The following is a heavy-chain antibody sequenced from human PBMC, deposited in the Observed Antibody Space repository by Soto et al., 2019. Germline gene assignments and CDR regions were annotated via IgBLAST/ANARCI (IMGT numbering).Heavy chain of an antibody. J-gene: IGHJ3*02. CDR2: IWYEGSNK. CDR3: AWYSPGRFLEWLSRHDAFDI. Sequence: GGSLRLSCAASGFTFSSYGMHWVRQAPGKGLEWVAVIWYEGSNKYYANSVKGRFKISRANSKDTLNLQMNSLRAEDTAVYYCAWYSPGRFLEWLSRHDAFDIWGQGTMVTVSS. V-gene: IGHV3-33*01. D-gene: IGHD3-3*01. CDR1: GFTFSSYG.